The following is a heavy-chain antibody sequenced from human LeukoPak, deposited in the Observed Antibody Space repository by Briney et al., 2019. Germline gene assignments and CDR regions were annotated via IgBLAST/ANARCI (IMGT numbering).Heavy chain of an antibody. Sequence: GRSLRLSCAASGFTFSSYGMHWVRQAPGKGLEWVAVIWYDGSNKYCADSVKGRFTISRDNSKNTLYLQMNSLRAEDTAVYYCAKGINYYYYMDVWGKGTTVTVSS. CDR1: GFTFSSYG. CDR3: AKGINYYYYMDV. J-gene: IGHJ6*03. V-gene: IGHV3-33*06. CDR2: IWYDGSNK.